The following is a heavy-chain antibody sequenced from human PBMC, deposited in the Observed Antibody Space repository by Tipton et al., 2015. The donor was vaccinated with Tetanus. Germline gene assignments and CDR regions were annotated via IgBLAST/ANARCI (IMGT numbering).Heavy chain of an antibody. CDR1: GGSFSGYY. D-gene: IGHD3-16*02. J-gene: IGHJ4*02. V-gene: IGHV4-34*01. Sequence: TLSLTCAVYGGSFSGYYWSWIRQPPGKGLEWIGEINHSGSTNYNPSLKSRVTISVDTSKNQFSLKLSSVTAADTAVYYCARDMITFGGVIAFFDYWGQGTLVTVSS. CDR2: INHSGST. CDR3: ARDMITFGGVIAFFDY.